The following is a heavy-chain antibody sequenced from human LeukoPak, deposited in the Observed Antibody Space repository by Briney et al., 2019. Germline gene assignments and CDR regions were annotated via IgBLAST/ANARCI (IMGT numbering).Heavy chain of an antibody. CDR1: GFTFSSYA. J-gene: IGHJ2*01. CDR2: ISGSGGST. Sequence: GGSLRLSCAASGFTFSSYAMSWVRQAPGKGLEWVSAISGSGGSTYYADPVKGRFTISRDNSKNTLYLQMNSLRAEDTAVYYCAKDRRQQLVLWYFDLWGRGTLVTVSS. V-gene: IGHV3-23*01. CDR3: AKDRRQQLVLWYFDL. D-gene: IGHD6-13*01.